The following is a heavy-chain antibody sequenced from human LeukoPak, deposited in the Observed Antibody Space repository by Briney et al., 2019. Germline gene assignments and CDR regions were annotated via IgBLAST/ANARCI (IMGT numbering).Heavy chain of an antibody. CDR2: ISSSASTM. Sequence: SGGSLRLSCATFGFSFSSYEMNWVRQAPGKGLEWVSYISSSASTMNYADSVRGRFTISRDNAKSSLYLQMTSLRADDTAVYYCARKASAWGFDPWGQGTLVTVSS. CDR3: ARKASAWGFDP. D-gene: IGHD6-19*01. J-gene: IGHJ5*02. CDR1: GFSFSSYE. V-gene: IGHV3-48*03.